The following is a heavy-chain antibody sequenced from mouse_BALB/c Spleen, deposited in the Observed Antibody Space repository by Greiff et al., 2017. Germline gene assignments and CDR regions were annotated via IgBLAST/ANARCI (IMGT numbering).Heavy chain of an antibody. J-gene: IGHJ4*01. CDR2: ISYSGST. CDR3: ARGLITTVVWDY. V-gene: IGHV3-2*02. D-gene: IGHD1-1*01. CDR1: GYSITSDYA. Sequence: EVKLQQSGPGLVKPSQSLSLTCTVTGYSITSDYAWNWIRQFPGNKLEWMGYISYSGSTSYNPSLKSRISITRDTSKNQFFLQLNSVTTEDTATYYCARGLITTVVWDYWGQGTSVTVSS.